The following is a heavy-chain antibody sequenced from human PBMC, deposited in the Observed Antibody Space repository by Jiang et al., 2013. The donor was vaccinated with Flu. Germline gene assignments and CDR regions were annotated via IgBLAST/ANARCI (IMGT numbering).Heavy chain of an antibody. Sequence: QSGSELKEPGASVKVSCRASGYAFSDNGMSWVRQAPGQGLEWMGWINTKNGNPTYAQVFTGRFVFSLDTSVSTAYLQITSLKAEDTAVYYCARDRVNIWGYYRHDFDYWGQGTLVTVSS. J-gene: IGHJ4*02. D-gene: IGHD3-16*02. V-gene: IGHV7-4-1*02. CDR1: GYAFSDNG. CDR3: ARDRVNIWGYYRHDFDY. CDR2: INTKNGNP.